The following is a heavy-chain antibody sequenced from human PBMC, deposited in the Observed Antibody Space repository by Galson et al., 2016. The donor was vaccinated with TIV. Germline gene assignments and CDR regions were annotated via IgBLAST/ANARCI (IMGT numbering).Heavy chain of an antibody. J-gene: IGHJ3*02. CDR1: GFTFSNDN. CDR3: TREDGNYVPVYDGFDI. D-gene: IGHD4-17*01. Sequence: SLRLSCAASGFTFSNDNMHWVRQAPGKGLEWVACISGRGSYISYADSVKGRFTISRDNARNSLYLQMNSLTAEDTAMYYCTREDGNYVPVYDGFDIWGPGTMVTVSS. CDR2: ISGRGSYI. V-gene: IGHV3-21*04.